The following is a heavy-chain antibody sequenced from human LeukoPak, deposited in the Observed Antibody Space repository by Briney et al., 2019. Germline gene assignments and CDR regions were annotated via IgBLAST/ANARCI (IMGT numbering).Heavy chain of an antibody. J-gene: IGHJ4*02. CDR2: ISSSSSYI. D-gene: IGHD3-22*01. CDR3: ARELTYYYDSSGYSDY. CDR1: GFTFSSYS. Sequence: GGSLGLSCAASGFTFSSYSMSWVRQAPGKGLEWVSSISSSSSYIYYADSVKGRFTISRDNAKNSLYLQMNSLRAEDTAVYYCARELTYYYDSSGYSDYWGQGTLVTVSS. V-gene: IGHV3-21*01.